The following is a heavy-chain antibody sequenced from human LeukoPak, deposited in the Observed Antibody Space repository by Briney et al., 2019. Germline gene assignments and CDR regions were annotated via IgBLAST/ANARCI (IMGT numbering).Heavy chain of an antibody. Sequence: GGSLRLSCAASGFTFSSYGMHWVRQAPGKGLEWVAVISYDGSNKYYADSVKGRFTISRDNSKNTLYLQMNSLRAEDTAVYYCAKVSYSSSWHFDYWGQGTLVTVSS. CDR2: ISYDGSNK. J-gene: IGHJ4*02. D-gene: IGHD6-13*01. V-gene: IGHV3-30*18. CDR3: AKVSYSSSWHFDY. CDR1: GFTFSSYG.